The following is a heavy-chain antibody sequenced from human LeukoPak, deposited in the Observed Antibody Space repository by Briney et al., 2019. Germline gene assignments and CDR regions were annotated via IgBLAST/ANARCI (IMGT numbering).Heavy chain of an antibody. Sequence: GGALRLSCAASGFTFSSYAMSWVRQAPGKGLEWVSTISASGGRTYYADPVKGRFTISRDNSKNTLYVQMNSLRADDTALYYCAAQGVVVPAAIDASDIWGQGTMVTVSS. CDR1: GFTFSSYA. CDR2: ISASGGRT. D-gene: IGHD2-2*01. J-gene: IGHJ3*02. CDR3: AAQGVVVPAAIDASDI. V-gene: IGHV3-23*01.